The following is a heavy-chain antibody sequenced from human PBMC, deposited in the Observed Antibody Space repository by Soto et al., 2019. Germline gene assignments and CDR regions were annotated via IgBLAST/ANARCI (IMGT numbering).Heavy chain of an antibody. J-gene: IGHJ4*02. CDR3: AKESTVTTDFDY. CDR2: ISGSGGRT. CDR1: GFTFSSYA. Sequence: EVQLLESGGGLVQPGGSLRLSCAASGFTFSSYAMSWVRQAPGKGLEWVSTISGSGGRTYYADSEKGRFTITRDNSKNTLYLQMNSLRAEDTAVYYCAKESTVTTDFDYWGQGTLVTVSS. D-gene: IGHD4-17*01. V-gene: IGHV3-23*01.